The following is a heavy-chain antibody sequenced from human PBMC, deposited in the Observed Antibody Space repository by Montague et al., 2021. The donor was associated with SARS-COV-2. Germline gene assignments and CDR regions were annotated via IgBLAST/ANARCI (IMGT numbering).Heavy chain of an antibody. CDR3: AREDLNWFDP. Sequence: QSGAEVKKPGESLKISCKGSGYSFISYWIAWVRQMPGKGLEWMGXIDPSDSYATYSPSFQGHVTISADKSINTAYLQWRSLKTSDTAIYYCAREDLNWFDPWGQGTLATVSS. J-gene: IGHJ5*02. CDR2: IDPSDSYA. CDR1: GYSFISYW. V-gene: IGHV5-10-1*01.